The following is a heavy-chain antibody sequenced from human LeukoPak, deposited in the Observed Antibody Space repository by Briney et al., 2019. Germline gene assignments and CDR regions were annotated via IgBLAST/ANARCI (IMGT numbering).Heavy chain of an antibody. Sequence: GASVKVPCKASGYTFTSYDINWVRQATGQGLEWMGWMNPNSGNTGYAQKFQGRVTMTRNTSISTAYMELSSLRSEDTAVYYCARVRDYYDSSGYTDAFDLWGQGTMVTVFS. V-gene: IGHV1-8*01. J-gene: IGHJ3*01. CDR3: ARVRDYYDSSGYTDAFDL. D-gene: IGHD3-22*01. CDR2: MNPNSGNT. CDR1: GYTFTSYD.